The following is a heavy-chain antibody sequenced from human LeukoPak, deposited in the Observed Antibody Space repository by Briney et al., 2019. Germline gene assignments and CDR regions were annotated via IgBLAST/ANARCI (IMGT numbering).Heavy chain of an antibody. Sequence: PSETLSLTCTVSGGSLSSYYWTWIRQPPGKGLEWIGYIFDSGSTNYSPSLKSRVTISLDTSKNQFSLKLSSVTAADTAVYYCARRVATSSPLYSYGMDVWGQGTTVTVSS. J-gene: IGHJ6*02. CDR1: GGSLSSYY. D-gene: IGHD5-12*01. V-gene: IGHV4-59*08. CDR2: IFDSGST. CDR3: ARRVATSSPLYSYGMDV.